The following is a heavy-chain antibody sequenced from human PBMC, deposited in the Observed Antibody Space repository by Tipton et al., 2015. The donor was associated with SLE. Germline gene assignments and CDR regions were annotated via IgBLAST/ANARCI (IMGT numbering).Heavy chain of an antibody. J-gene: IGHJ2*01. Sequence: TLSLTCTVSGGSISSSSYYCGWIRQPPGKGLEWIGSIYYSGSTYYNPSLKSRVTISVDTSKNQFSLKLSSVTAADTAVYYCARGVWSGSFFEQWGRGPLVPVSS. CDR3: ARGVWSGSFFEQ. CDR1: GGSISSSSYY. D-gene: IGHD3-3*01. CDR2: IYYSGST. V-gene: IGHV4-39*07.